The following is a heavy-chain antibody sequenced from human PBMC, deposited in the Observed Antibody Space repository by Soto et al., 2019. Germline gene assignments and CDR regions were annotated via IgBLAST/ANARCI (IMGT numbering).Heavy chain of an antibody. V-gene: IGHV1-46*01. CDR3: ASARGYCSSTSCPPYYYYYGMDV. J-gene: IGHJ6*02. CDR2: INPSGGST. CDR1: GYTFSGYY. D-gene: IGHD2-2*01. Sequence: SVKGSCKASGYTFSGYYMHWVRQAPGQGLEWMGIINPSGGSTSYAQKFQGRVTMTRDTSTSTVYMELSSLRSEDTAVYYCASARGYCSSTSCPPYYYYYGMDVWGQGTTVTVSS.